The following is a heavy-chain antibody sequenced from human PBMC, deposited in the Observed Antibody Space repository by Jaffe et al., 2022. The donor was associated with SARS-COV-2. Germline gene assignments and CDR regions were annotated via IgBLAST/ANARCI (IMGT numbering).Heavy chain of an antibody. V-gene: IGHV4-39*01. CDR2: IYYSGST. J-gene: IGHJ4*02. CDR3: ARRRSGTSYFDY. Sequence: QLQLQESGPGLVKPSETLSLTCTVSGGSISSSSYYWGWIRQPPGKGLEWIGSIYYSGSTYYDPSLKSRVTISVDTSKNQFSLKLSSVTAADTAVYYCARRRSGTSYFDYWGQGTLVTVSS. D-gene: IGHD1-26*01. CDR1: GGSISSSSYY.